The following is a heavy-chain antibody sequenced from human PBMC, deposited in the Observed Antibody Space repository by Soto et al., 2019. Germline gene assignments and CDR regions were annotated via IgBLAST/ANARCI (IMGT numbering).Heavy chain of an antibody. V-gene: IGHV4-30-4*01. CDR2: IFHSGST. CDR1: GGSISGGIYY. J-gene: IGHJ2*01. CDR3: AREIIPLTTDWDFDL. D-gene: IGHD4-17*01. Sequence: QVQLQESGPGLVKPSETLSLTCTVSGGSISGGIYYWSWVRQSPGKGLEWIGYIFHSGSTFYNTSLGSRVTISVDTSKNQFSLRLSSVTAADTAVYYCAREIIPLTTDWDFDLWGRGTLVTVSS.